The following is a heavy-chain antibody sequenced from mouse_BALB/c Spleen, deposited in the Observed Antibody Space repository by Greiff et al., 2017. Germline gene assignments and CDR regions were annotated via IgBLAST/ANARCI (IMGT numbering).Heavy chain of an antibody. CDR3: ARMDYRAFAY. J-gene: IGHJ3*01. CDR2: IYWDDDK. Sequence: QVTLKVSGPGILQPSQTLSLTCSFSGFSLSTSGMGVSWIRQPSGKGLEWLAHIYWDDDKRYNPSLKSRLTISKDTSSNQVFLKITSVDTADTATYYCARMDYRAFAYWGQGTLVTVSA. V-gene: IGHV8-12*01. D-gene: IGHD2-14*01. CDR1: GFSLSTSGMG.